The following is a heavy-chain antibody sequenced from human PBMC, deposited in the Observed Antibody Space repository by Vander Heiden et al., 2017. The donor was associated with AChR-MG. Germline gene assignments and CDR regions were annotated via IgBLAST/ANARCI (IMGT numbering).Heavy chain of an antibody. CDR2: IKEDGSEK. J-gene: IGHJ4*02. D-gene: IGHD3-9*01. Sequence: EVQLVESGGGLVQPGGSLRLSCAASGFTLSGYWMSWVRQAPGKGLEWVANIKEDGSEKYYVDSVKGRFTISRDNAKNSLYLQMNSLRAEDTAVYYCARGRGNTGYYFDYWGQGTLVTVSS. CDR1: GFTLSGYW. V-gene: IGHV3-7*02. CDR3: ARGRGNTGYYFDY.